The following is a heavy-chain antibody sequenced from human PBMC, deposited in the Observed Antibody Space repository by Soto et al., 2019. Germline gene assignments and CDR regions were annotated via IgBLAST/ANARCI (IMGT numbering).Heavy chain of an antibody. V-gene: IGHV3-66*02. D-gene: IGHD7-27*01. Sequence: GSLRLSCAASGFTVSSNYMSWVRQAPGKGLEWVSVIYSGGSTYYADSVKGRFTISRDNSKNTLYLQMNSLRAEDTAVYYCASSPTANWGAFDIWGQGTMVTVSS. CDR1: GFTVSSNY. J-gene: IGHJ3*02. CDR3: ASSPTANWGAFDI. CDR2: IYSGGST.